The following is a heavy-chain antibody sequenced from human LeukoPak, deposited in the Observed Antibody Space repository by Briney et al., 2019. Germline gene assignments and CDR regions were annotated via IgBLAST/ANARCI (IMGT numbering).Heavy chain of an antibody. Sequence: GGSLRLSCAASGFTFSSYSMNWVRQAPGKGLEWVSSISSSSSYIYYADSVKGRFTISRDNAKNSLYLQMNSLRAEDAAVYYCARDKVVVVAALLGLDAFDIWGQGTMVTVSS. CDR3: ARDKVVVVAALLGLDAFDI. CDR2: ISSSSSYI. CDR1: GFTFSSYS. J-gene: IGHJ3*02. V-gene: IGHV3-21*01. D-gene: IGHD2-15*01.